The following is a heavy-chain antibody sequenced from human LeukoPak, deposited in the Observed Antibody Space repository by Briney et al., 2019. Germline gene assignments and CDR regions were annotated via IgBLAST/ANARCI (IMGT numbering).Heavy chain of an antibody. CDR2: FGTRSTSV. CDR3: ARGAPTTQRDSDY. D-gene: IGHD1-26*01. V-gene: IGHV3-21*04. CDR1: GFTFSGYS. Sequence: GGSLRLSCTASGFTFSGYSMNWIRQAPGKGLEWVSSFGTRSTSVYHADSVKGRFTVSRDNSKNTLYLQMNSLRAEDTAVYYCARGAPTTQRDSDYWGQGTLVTVSS. J-gene: IGHJ4*02.